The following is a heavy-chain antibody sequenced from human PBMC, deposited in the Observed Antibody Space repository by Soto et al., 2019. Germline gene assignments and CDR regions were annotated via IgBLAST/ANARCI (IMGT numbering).Heavy chain of an antibody. CDR1: GFTFSHYG. CDR2: IWSDGSKQ. CDR3: ARDLKVGVPDY. J-gene: IGHJ4*02. Sequence: QVQLVESGGGVVQPGRSLRLSCEASGFTFSHYGFHWVRQAPGKGLEWVSAIWSDGSKQFYADSVKGRFTISRDDSKSTLYLQMNSLGVEDTAVYYCARDLKVGVPDYRGQGTLVTVSS. V-gene: IGHV3-33*01. D-gene: IGHD1-26*01.